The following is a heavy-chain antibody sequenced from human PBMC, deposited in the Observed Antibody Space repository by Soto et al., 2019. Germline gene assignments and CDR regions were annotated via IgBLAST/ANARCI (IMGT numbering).Heavy chain of an antibody. J-gene: IGHJ6*02. CDR1: GYTISSYC. Sequence: QVQLVQSGGEVKKPGASVKVSCKASGYTISSYCLSCLRQAPGQGLEWVGWIAHNGNTNYARKFQGRFTLTTDTPTGTVYMELRGLRPADTAVYYWARYRGGDFRYGMDVWGQGTTVTVSS. V-gene: IGHV1-18*01. CDR2: IAHNGNT. CDR3: ARYRGGDFRYGMDV. D-gene: IGHD2-21*02.